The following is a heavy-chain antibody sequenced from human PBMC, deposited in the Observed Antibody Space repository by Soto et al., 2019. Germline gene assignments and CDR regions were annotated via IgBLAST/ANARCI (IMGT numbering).Heavy chain of an antibody. CDR3: ARRRIVPTTNFDY. CDR1: GGSITSSSFY. Sequence: PSETLSLTGTVSGGSITSSSFYWGWIRQPPGKGLEWIGHIFHTGATYYNPTLKSRLRMSVDTSKNQFSLNLSSVTATDTAVYYCARRRIVPTTNFDYWGQGTLVTVSS. V-gene: IGHV4-39*01. D-gene: IGHD1-26*01. CDR2: IFHTGAT. J-gene: IGHJ4*02.